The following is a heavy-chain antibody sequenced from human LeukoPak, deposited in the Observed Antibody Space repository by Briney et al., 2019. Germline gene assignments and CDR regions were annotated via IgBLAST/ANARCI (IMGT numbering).Heavy chain of an antibody. J-gene: IGHJ4*02. Sequence: SGGSLRLSSAASGFNFGSYAMHWFRQAPGKGLEWVAVTWYDGSERYYADSVKGRFTIYRDNSKNTLYLQMNSLRAEDTAVYYCARDYCGGDCYGLDYWGQGALVTVSS. V-gene: IGHV3-33*01. CDR2: TWYDGSER. D-gene: IGHD2-21*02. CDR1: GFNFGSYA. CDR3: ARDYCGGDCYGLDY.